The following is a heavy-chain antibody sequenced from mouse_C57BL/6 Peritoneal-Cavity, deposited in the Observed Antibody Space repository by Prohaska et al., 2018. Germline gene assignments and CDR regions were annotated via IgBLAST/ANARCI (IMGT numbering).Heavy chain of an antibody. Sequence: PGASVKISCKASGYTFTDYYMNWVKQSHGKSLEWIGDINPNNGGTSYNQKFKGKATLTVDKSSSTAYMERRSLTSEDSAVYYCASDGNLDDYAMDYWGQGTSVTVSS. V-gene: IGHV1-26*01. CDR3: ASDGNLDDYAMDY. D-gene: IGHD2-1*01. CDR1: GYTFTDYY. J-gene: IGHJ4*01. CDR2: INPNNGGT.